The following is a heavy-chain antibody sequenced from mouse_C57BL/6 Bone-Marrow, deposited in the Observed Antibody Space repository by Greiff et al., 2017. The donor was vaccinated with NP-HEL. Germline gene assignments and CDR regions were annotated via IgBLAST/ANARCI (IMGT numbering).Heavy chain of an antibody. CDR3: ARGTTGGGGYYYAMDD. D-gene: IGHD1-1*01. Sequence: VQLQQPGTELVKPGASVKLSCKASGYTFTSYWMHWVKQRPGQGLEWIGNINPSNGGTNYNEKFKSKATLTVDKSSSTAYMQLSSLTSEDSAVYYCARGTTGGGGYYYAMDDWGQGTSVTVSS. CDR1: GYTFTSYW. J-gene: IGHJ4*01. V-gene: IGHV1-53*01. CDR2: INPSNGGT.